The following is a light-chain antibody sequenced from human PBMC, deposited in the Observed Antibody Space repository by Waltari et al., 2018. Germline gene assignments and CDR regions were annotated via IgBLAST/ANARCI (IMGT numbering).Light chain of an antibody. CDR2: GNI. V-gene: IGLV1-40*01. Sequence: QSVLPPPPSVSGAPGQRVSISCTGSSSNIGAGSDVHWYQQLPGTAPKLLISGNINRPSGVPDRFSGSQSGTSPALAITGLLAEDEGDYYCQSYDRSLSGWVFGGGTKLTVL. CDR3: QSYDRSLSGWV. J-gene: IGLJ3*02. CDR1: SSNIGAGSD.